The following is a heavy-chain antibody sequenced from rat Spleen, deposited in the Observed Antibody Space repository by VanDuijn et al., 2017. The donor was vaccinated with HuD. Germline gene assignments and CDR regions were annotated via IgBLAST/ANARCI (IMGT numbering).Heavy chain of an antibody. CDR1: GFSLTDYS. CDR2: MWSGGST. Sequence: VQVKESGPGLVQPSQTLSLTCTVSGFSLTDYSVHWVRQPPVKGLEWMGMMWSGGSTAYNSALKSRLSISRNTSKSQVFLKINSLQTEDTAIYYCTRDSTHRDGYWYFDFWGPGTMVTVSS. V-gene: IGHV2S63*01. J-gene: IGHJ1*01. CDR3: TRDSTHRDGYWYFDF. D-gene: IGHD1-11*01.